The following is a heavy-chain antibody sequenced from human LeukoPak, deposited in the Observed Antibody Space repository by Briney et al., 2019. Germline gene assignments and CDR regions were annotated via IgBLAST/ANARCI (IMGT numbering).Heavy chain of an antibody. CDR1: GGTFTSYA. Sequence: SCKASGGTFTSYAMHWVRQAPGKGLEWVAVVSYDGNNKHYADSVKGRFTISRDNSKDTLYLQMNSLRAEDTAVYYCAKGQGYYFDYWGQGTLVTVSS. CDR2: VSYDGNNK. V-gene: IGHV3-30-3*02. CDR3: AKGQGYYFDY. J-gene: IGHJ4*02.